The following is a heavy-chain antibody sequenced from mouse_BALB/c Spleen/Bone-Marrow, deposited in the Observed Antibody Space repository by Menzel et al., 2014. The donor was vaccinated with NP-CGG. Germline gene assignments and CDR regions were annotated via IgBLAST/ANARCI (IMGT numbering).Heavy chain of an antibody. V-gene: IGHV1-69*02. CDR2: IDPSDSYT. CDR3: ATARATSYAMDY. CDR1: GYTFTSYW. D-gene: IGHD3-1*01. Sequence: VKLMESGAELVKPGASVKLSCKASGYTFTSYWMHWVKQRPGLGLEWIGEIDPSDSYTNYNQKFKGKATLTVDKSSSTAYMQLSSLTSEDSAVYYCATARATSYAMDYWGQGTSVTVSS. J-gene: IGHJ4*01.